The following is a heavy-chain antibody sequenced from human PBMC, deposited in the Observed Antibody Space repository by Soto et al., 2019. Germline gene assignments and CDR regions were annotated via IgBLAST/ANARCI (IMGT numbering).Heavy chain of an antibody. Sequence: SETLSLTCALSGGSISSGGSFWSWTRQPPGKGLEWIGYIYHSGSTYYNPSLKSRVTISVDRSKNQFSLNLSSVTAADTAVYYCARHLNYSGSTCNYTDSWGQGPLVT. D-gene: IGHD2-15*01. CDR1: GGSISSGGSF. CDR3: ARHLNYSGSTCNYTDS. J-gene: IGHJ4*02. CDR2: IYHSGST. V-gene: IGHV4-30-2*01.